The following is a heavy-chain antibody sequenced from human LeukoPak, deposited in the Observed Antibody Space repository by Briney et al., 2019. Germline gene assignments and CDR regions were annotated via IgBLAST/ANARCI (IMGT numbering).Heavy chain of an antibody. CDR3: ARDSGWTRDY. CDR2: INTETGNP. Sequence: ASVKVSCKGSGYKFISYAMNWVRQAPGQGLEWMGWINTETGNPTYAQGFTGQFVFSVDTSVSTAYLQISSPRTEDTAVYYCARDSGWTRDYWGQGTLVTVSS. D-gene: IGHD6-19*01. V-gene: IGHV7-4-1*02. J-gene: IGHJ4*02. CDR1: GYKFISYA.